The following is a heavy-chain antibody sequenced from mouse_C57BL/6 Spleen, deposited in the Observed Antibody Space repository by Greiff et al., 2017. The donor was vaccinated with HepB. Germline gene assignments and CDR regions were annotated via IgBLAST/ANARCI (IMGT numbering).Heavy chain of an antibody. D-gene: IGHD2-14*01. CDR2: IHPNSGST. CDR1: GYTFTSYW. Sequence: VQLQQSGAELVKPGASVKLSCKASGYTFTSYWMHWVKQRPGQGLEWIGMIHPNSGSTNYNEKFKSKATLTVDKSSSTAYMQLSSLTSEDSAVYYCARVLGYDFDYWGQGTTLTVSS. J-gene: IGHJ2*01. CDR3: ARVLGYDFDY. V-gene: IGHV1-64*01.